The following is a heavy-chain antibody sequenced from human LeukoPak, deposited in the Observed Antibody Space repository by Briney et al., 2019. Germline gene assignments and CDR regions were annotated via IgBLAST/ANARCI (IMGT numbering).Heavy chain of an antibody. Sequence: ASVKVSCKVSGYTLTELSMHWVRQAPGKGLEWMGGFDPEDGETIYAQKFQGRVTMTEDTSTDTAYMELSSLRSDDTAVYYCATEVSPYYDFCSGYYMDVWGKETTVTVSS. CDR3: ATEVSPYYDFCSGYYMDV. CDR2: FDPEDGET. D-gene: IGHD3-3*01. V-gene: IGHV1-24*01. CDR1: GYTLTELS. J-gene: IGHJ6*03.